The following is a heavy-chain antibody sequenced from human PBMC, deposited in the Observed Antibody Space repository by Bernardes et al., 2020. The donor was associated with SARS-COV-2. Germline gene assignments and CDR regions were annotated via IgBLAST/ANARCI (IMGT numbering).Heavy chain of an antibody. CDR3: ARVGYYDSGARNGMDV. V-gene: IGHV4-61*02. J-gene: IGHJ6*02. CDR1: GGSISSGSYY. D-gene: IGHD3-22*01. Sequence: TLSLTCPVSGGSISSGSYYWSWIRQPAGKGLEWIGRIYSSGSTNYSPSLNSRVTISVDTSKNQFSLNLSSVTAADTAVYYCARVGYYDSGARNGMDVWGQGTTVTVSS. CDR2: IYSSGST.